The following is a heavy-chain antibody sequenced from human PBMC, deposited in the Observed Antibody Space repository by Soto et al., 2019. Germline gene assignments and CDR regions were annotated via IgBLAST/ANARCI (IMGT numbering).Heavy chain of an antibody. CDR1: GFTFSSYA. V-gene: IGHV3-30*04. CDR3: ATGTGYSSGWDEY. CDR2: ISYDGRNK. J-gene: IGHJ4*02. D-gene: IGHD6-19*01. Sequence: QVQLVESGGGVVQPGRSLRLSCAASGFTFSSYAMHWVRQAPGKGLEWVAVISYDGRNKYNADSVKGRFTISRDNSKNMLYLQMNSLRAEDTAVYYCATGTGYSSGWDEYWGQGTLVTVSS.